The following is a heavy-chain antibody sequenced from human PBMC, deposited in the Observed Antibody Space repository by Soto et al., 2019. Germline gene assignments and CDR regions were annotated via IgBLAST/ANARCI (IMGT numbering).Heavy chain of an antibody. CDR2: IYHSGST. J-gene: IGHJ4*02. CDR3: ASSHAGAHITAAVH. V-gene: IGHV4-30-2*01. Sequence: QLQLQESGSGLVKPSQTLSLTCAVSGGSISSGGYSWSWIRQPPGKGLEWIGYIYHSGSTYYNPSLKIRVTISVDRSNNQFSLKLSSVTAADTAVYYCASSHAGAHITAAVHWGQGTLVTVSS. D-gene: IGHD6-13*01. CDR1: GGSISSGGYS.